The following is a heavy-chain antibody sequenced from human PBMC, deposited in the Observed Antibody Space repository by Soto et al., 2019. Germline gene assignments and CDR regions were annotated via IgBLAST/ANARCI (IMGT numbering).Heavy chain of an antibody. CDR3: ARSGITMVRGVTEHLFPGEDWFDP. V-gene: IGHV4-38-2*01. D-gene: IGHD3-10*01. CDR1: GYSISSGYY. Sequence: PSETLSLTCAVSGYSISSGYYWGWIRQPPGKGLEWIGSIYHSGSTYYNPSLKSRVTISVDTSKNQFSLKLSSVTAADTAVYYCARSGITMVRGVTEHLFPGEDWFDPWGQGTLVTVSS. J-gene: IGHJ5*02. CDR2: IYHSGST.